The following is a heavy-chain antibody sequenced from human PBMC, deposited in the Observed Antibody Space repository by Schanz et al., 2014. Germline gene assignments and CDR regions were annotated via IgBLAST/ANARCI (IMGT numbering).Heavy chain of an antibody. J-gene: IGHJ4*02. CDR1: GFTFSTYW. Sequence: EVQLVESGGGLVKPGESLRLSCAASGFTFSTYWMHWVRQAPGKGLEWVSIIDYAGSTNYADSEKGRMTGSRDTSKNALFHQNNNLMSENAAVYYFASPPIAMAGGLADYWGQGILVAVSS. V-gene: IGHV3-66*01. CDR3: ASPPIAMAGGLADY. CDR2: IDYAGST. D-gene: IGHD6-19*01.